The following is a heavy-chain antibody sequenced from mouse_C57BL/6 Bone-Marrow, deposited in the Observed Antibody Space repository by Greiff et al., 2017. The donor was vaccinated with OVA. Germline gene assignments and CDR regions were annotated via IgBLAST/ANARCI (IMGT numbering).Heavy chain of an antibody. CDR3: ARHWGYYAKDY. J-gene: IGHJ4*01. Sequence: DVHLVESGGDLVKPGGSLTLSCAASGFTFSSYGMSWVRQTPDQRLEWVATISRGGSYTYYPDSVKGRSTLPRDNAKNTLYLQMSSLKSEDTAMYYCARHWGYYAKDYWGQGPSVTVSS. CDR1: GFTFSSYG. CDR2: ISRGGSYT. V-gene: IGHV5-6*01.